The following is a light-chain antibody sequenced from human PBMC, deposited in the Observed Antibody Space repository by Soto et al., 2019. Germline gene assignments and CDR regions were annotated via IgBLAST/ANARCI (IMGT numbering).Light chain of an antibody. Sequence: QSVLTQPASVSGSPGQSITISCTGTSSDVGGYNYVFWYQQHPGKAPKLMIYEVSNRPSGVSNRFSGSKSGNTASLTISGLQTEDEADYYCSSYTSTNTPLVFGGGTKVTVL. V-gene: IGLV2-14*01. J-gene: IGLJ2*01. CDR2: EVS. CDR1: SSDVGGYNY. CDR3: SSYTSTNTPLV.